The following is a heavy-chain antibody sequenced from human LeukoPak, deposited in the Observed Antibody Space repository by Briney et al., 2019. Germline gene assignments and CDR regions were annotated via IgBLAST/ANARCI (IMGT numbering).Heavy chain of an antibody. V-gene: IGHV3-21*01. D-gene: IGHD2-15*01. J-gene: IGHJ4*02. Sequence: GGSLRLSCAASGFTFSSYTMNWVRQAPGKGLEWVSSITSSSSYIYYADSVKGRFTISRHNAKNSLYLQMDSLRAEDTAVYYCARGTPYYFDYWGQGTLVTVSS. CDR1: GFTFSSYT. CDR2: ITSSSSYI. CDR3: ARGTPYYFDY.